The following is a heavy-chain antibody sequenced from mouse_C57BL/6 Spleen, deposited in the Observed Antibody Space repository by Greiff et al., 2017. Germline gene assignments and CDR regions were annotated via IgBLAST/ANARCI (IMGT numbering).Heavy chain of an antibody. J-gene: IGHJ2*01. CDR3: ARASVDYFDD. Sequence: DVMLVESEGGLVQPGSSMKLSCTASGFTFSDYYMAWVRQVPEKGLEWVANINYDGSSTYYLDSLKSRFIISRDNAKNILYLQMSSLKSEDTATYYCARASVDYFDDWGQGTTRTVSS. V-gene: IGHV5-16*01. CDR2: INYDGSST. CDR1: GFTFSDYY.